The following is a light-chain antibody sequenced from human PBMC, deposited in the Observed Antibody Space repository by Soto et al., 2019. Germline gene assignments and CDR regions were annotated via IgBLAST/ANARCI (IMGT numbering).Light chain of an antibody. V-gene: IGLV1-40*01. CDR2: AIS. J-gene: IGLJ2*01. CDR3: QSYDSSLSGV. CDR1: SSNIGAGYD. Sequence: QSVLTQPPSVSGAPGQRVTISCTGSSSNIGAGYDVHWYQQLPGTAPKLLIYAISNRPSGVPDRFSGSKSGTSASLAITGLQAEDEADYYCQSYDSSLSGVFGGGTKLTVL.